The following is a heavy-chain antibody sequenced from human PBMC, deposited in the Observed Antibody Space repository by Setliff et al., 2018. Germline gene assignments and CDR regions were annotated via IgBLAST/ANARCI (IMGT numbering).Heavy chain of an antibody. CDR3: AKDLETIDGDAFDI. CDR2: VNRDGSST. Sequence: PGGSLRLSCAASGFTFVNYWLHWVRQAPGKGLVWVSRVNRDGSSTNYADSVKGRFTISRDNAESTVYLQMNSLRAEDTAVYYCAKDLETIDGDAFDIWGQGTMVTVSS. J-gene: IGHJ3*02. V-gene: IGHV3-74*01. CDR1: GFTFVNYW.